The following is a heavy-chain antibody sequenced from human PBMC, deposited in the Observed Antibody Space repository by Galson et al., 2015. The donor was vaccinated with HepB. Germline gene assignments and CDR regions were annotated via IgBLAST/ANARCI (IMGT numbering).Heavy chain of an antibody. CDR3: ARPLGGQLFDY. CDR1: GFTFSSYG. Sequence: SLRLSCAASGFTFSSYGMSWVRQAPGQGLGWVSTFSGSGNIFYADSVKGRFTISRDNSKNTLYLQMNSLRVDDTAVYFCARPLGGQLFDYWGQGTLVTVSS. CDR2: FSGSGNI. V-gene: IGHV3-23*01. D-gene: IGHD3-10*01. J-gene: IGHJ4*02.